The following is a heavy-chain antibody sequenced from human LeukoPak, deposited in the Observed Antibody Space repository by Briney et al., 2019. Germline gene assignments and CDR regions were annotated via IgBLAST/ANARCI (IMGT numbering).Heavy chain of an antibody. D-gene: IGHD3-22*01. V-gene: IGHV1-2*06. J-gene: IGHJ4*02. Sequence: ASVKVSCKASGYTFTGYYMHWVRQAPGQGLEWMGRINPNSGGTNYALKFQGRVTMTRDTSISTAYMELSRLRSDDTAVYYCARGPGGITMIVGGWGQGTLVTVSS. CDR3: ARGPGGITMIVGG. CDR1: GYTFTGYY. CDR2: INPNSGGT.